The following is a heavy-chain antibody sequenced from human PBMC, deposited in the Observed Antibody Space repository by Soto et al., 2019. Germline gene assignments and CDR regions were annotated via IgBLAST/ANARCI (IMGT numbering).Heavy chain of an antibody. CDR3: ARDPAP. CDR2: IYNSGTT. J-gene: IGHJ5*02. Sequence: QVQLQESGPGLVKPSETLSLTCTVSGGSITRGGYYWSWIRQHPGKGLEWIGYIYNSGTTYYNPSLXSXXNISVDTSKNQFSLKLTSVTAADTAVYYCARDPAPWGQGTLVTVSS. V-gene: IGHV4-31*03. CDR1: GGSITRGGYY.